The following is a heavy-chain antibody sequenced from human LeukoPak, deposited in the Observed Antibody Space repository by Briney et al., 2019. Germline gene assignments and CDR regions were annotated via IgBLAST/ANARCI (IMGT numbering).Heavy chain of an antibody. V-gene: IGHV1-18*01. J-gene: IGHJ6*02. CDR1: GYTFTSYG. CDR2: ISAYNGNT. Sequence: ASVTVSCKASGYTFTSYGISWVRQAPGQGLEGRGWISAYNGNTNYAQKLQGRVTITTDTSTSTAYMELRSLRSDDTAVYYCARDLPAAPPPYYYYGMDVWGQGTTVTVSS. D-gene: IGHD2-2*01. CDR3: ARDLPAAPPPYYYYGMDV.